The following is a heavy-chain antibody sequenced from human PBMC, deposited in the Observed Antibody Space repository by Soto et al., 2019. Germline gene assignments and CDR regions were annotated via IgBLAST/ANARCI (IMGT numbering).Heavy chain of an antibody. D-gene: IGHD2-15*01. J-gene: IGHJ6*02. CDR3: VRELGLTARPDDTYYSDAFDV. V-gene: IGHV4-61*01. CDR1: GVSVSNRTHY. Sequence: SETLSLTCEVSGVSVSNRTHYWTWIRQPPGKGLEWIGFLYYGGTNYNPSLKSRLTIALDTSKNQISLNLSSVTAADTAVYYCVRELGLTARPDDTYYSDAFDVWGQGT. CDR2: LYYGGT.